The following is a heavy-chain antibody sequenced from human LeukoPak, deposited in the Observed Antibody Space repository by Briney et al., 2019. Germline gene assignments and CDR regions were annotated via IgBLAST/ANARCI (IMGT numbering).Heavy chain of an antibody. J-gene: IGHJ4*02. D-gene: IGHD2/OR15-2a*01. CDR1: GFTFSSYG. Sequence: PGGSLRLSCAASGFTFSSYGMHWVRQAPGKGLEWVAVISYDGSNKHYADSVKGRFTISRDNSKNMLYLQMNNLRAGDTAVYYCVSFYETYWGRGTLVTVSS. V-gene: IGHV3-30*03. CDR3: VSFYETY. CDR2: ISYDGSNK.